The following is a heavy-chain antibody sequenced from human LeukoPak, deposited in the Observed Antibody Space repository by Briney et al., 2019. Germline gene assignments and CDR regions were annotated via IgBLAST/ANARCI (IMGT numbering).Heavy chain of an antibody. CDR2: IVVGNGNT. V-gene: IGHV1-58*01. CDR3: ARRLGGSSEGYEF. J-gene: IGHJ4*02. CDR1: GFTFITSA. D-gene: IGHD1-26*01. Sequence: ASVKVSCKASGFTFITSAVQWVRQARGQRLEWVGWIVVGNGNTDSTQKLQERVTITRDMYTNTAYMEVSSLRSDDTAVYYCARRLGGSSEGYEFWGQGPLVTVSS.